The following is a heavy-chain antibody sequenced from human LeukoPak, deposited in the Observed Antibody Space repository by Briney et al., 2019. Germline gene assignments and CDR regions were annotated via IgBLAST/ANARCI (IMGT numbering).Heavy chain of an antibody. Sequence: GASVKVSCKASGYTFTSYGISWVRQAPGQGLEWMGWISAYNGNTNYAQKLQGGVTMTTDTSTSTAYMELRSLRSDDTAVYCCARDYDSSGYYVYGYWGQGTLVTVSS. CDR2: ISAYNGNT. V-gene: IGHV1-18*01. J-gene: IGHJ4*02. CDR1: GYTFTSYG. D-gene: IGHD3-22*01. CDR3: ARDYDSSGYYVYGY.